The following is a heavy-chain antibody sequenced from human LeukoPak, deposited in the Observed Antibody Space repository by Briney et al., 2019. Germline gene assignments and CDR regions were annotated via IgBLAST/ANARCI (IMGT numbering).Heavy chain of an antibody. CDR2: IYYTGST. CDR3: PRDRGYGFDY. V-gene: IGHV4-30-2*01. CDR1: GVSISSDVSS. J-gene: IGHJ4*02. D-gene: IGHD5-12*01. Sequence: SETLSLTCAVSGVSISSDVSSWSWIRQPPGKGLEWIGYIYYTGSTYSSPPLKSRVTISIDISKNQFSLRLTSVTAADTAVYYCPRDRGYGFDYWGPGTLVIVSS.